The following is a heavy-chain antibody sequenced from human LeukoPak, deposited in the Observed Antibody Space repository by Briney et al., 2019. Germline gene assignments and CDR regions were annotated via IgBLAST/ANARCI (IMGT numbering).Heavy chain of an antibody. CDR2: IIPIFGTA. D-gene: IGHD2-2*01. J-gene: IGHJ6*02. CDR1: GGTFSSYA. V-gene: IGHV1-69*01. Sequence: GAPVKVSCKASGGTFSSYAISWVRQAPGQGLEWMGGIIPIFGTANYAQKFQGRVTITADESTSTAYMELSSLRSEDTAVYYCARPGGGYCSSTSCSLYYYYGMDVWGQGTTVTVSS. CDR3: ARPGGGYCSSTSCSLYYYYGMDV.